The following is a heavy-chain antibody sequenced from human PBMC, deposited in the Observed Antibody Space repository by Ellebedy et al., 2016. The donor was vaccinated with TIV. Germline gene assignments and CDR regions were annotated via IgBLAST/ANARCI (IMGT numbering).Heavy chain of an antibody. V-gene: IGHV3-7*03. J-gene: IGHJ4*02. CDR3: ARDKLIGDSYFEY. D-gene: IGHD7-27*01. CDR2: INQDGSEK. Sequence: GESLKISCAASGFTFGSYWMTWVRQAPGKGLEWVANINQDGSEKYCVDSVKGRFTISRDKAKNSLYLQMNSLRAEDTAVYYCARDKLIGDSYFEYWGQGALVTVSS. CDR1: GFTFGSYW.